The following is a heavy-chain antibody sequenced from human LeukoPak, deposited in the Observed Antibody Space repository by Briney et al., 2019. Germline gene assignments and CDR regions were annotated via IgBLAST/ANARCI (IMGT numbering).Heavy chain of an antibody. J-gene: IGHJ4*02. V-gene: IGHV3-48*01. D-gene: IGHD1-7*01. CDR2: ISSSSSTI. CDR1: GFTFSNYN. Sequence: GGSLRLSCAASGFTFSNYNMNWVRQAPGKGLECIAYISSSSSTIYYADSVKGRFTISRDNAKNSLFLHMNSPRAEDTALYYCARENFADLFDFWGQGALVTVSS. CDR3: ARENFADLFDF.